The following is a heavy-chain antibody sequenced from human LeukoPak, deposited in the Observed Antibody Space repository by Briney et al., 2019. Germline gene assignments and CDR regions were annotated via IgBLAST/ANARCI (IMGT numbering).Heavy chain of an antibody. CDR2: IKRDGSVK. Sequence: GGSLRLSCAASGFTFTTHWMAWVRQAPGKGLEWVANIKRDGSVKYYVDSVKDRFTISRDNAKSSLYLQMNSLRAEDTALYYCVRDLSPAYGGHYYDAFDFWGQGTMVTVSS. CDR3: VRDLSPAYGGHYYDAFDF. J-gene: IGHJ3*01. V-gene: IGHV3-7*01. D-gene: IGHD2-21*01. CDR1: GFTFTTHW.